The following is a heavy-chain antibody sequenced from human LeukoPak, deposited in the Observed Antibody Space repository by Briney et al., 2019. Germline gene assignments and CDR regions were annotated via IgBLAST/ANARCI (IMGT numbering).Heavy chain of an antibody. CDR1: GYTFTGYY. V-gene: IGHV1-2*02. J-gene: IGHJ4*02. Sequence: ASVKVSCKASGYTFTGYYMHWVRQAPGQGLECMGWINPNSGGTNYAQKFQGRVTMTRDTSISTAYMELSRLRSDDTAVYYCAREPKRGYSYDKRYYFDYWGQGTLVTVSS. CDR2: INPNSGGT. CDR3: AREPKRGYSYDKRYYFDY. D-gene: IGHD5-18*01.